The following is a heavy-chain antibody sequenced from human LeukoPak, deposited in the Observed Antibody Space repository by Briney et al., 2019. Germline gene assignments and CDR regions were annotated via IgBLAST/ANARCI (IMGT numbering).Heavy chain of an antibody. V-gene: IGHV3-7*01. D-gene: IGHD4-17*01. J-gene: IGHJ2*01. CDR1: RFTFSDYY. CDR3: ARDLRAGGTWSYGVYFDL. CDR2: IKEDGSEK. Sequence: GGSLRLSCAASRFTFSDYYMTWVRQAPGRGLEWVANIKEDGSEKNYVDSVKGRFTISRDNAKNSVYLLLNSLTPEDTAVYYCARDLRAGGTWSYGVYFDLWGRGALVTVSS.